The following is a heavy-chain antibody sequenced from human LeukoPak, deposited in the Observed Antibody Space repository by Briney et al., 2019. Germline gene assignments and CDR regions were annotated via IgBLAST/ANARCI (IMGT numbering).Heavy chain of an antibody. CDR1: KFTFSTYW. CDR3: AGWDYYYMDV. J-gene: IGHJ6*03. D-gene: IGHD6-19*01. V-gene: IGHV3-74*01. CDR2: INAGGTST. Sequence: GGSLRLSCVASKFTFSTYWMHWVRQAPGKGLVWVSRINAGGTSTTYADSVKGRFTISRDSAKKTLYLQMNSLRAEDTAVYYCAGWDYYYMDVWGKGTTVTVSS.